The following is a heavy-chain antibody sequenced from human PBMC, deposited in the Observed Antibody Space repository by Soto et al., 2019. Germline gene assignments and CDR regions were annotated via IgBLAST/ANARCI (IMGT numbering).Heavy chain of an antibody. Sequence: ASVKVSCKASGYTFTGYYMHWVRQAPGQGLEWMGWINPNSGGTNYAQKFQGWVTMTRDTSISTAYMELSRLRSEDTAVYYCARDRYSGYDAYYYYGMDVWGQGTKVTVSS. CDR3: ARDRYSGYDAYYYYGMDV. V-gene: IGHV1-2*04. CDR2: INPNSGGT. CDR1: GYTFTGYY. J-gene: IGHJ6*02. D-gene: IGHD5-12*01.